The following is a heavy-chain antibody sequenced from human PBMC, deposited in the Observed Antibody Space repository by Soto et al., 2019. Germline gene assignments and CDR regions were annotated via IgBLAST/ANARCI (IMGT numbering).Heavy chain of an antibody. Sequence: ASVKVSCKASGYTFTSYAMHWVRQAPGQRLEWMGWINAGNGNTKYSQKFQGRVTITTDKSASTAYMELSSLRSEDTAVYYCARGTSGSYLSDDAFDIWGQGTMVTVSS. CDR2: INAGNGNT. CDR3: ARGTSGSYLSDDAFDI. D-gene: IGHD1-26*01. CDR1: GYTFTSYA. V-gene: IGHV1-3*01. J-gene: IGHJ3*02.